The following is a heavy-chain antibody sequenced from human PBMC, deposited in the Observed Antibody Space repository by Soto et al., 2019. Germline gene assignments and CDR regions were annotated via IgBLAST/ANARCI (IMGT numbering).Heavy chain of an antibody. Sequence: GGSLRLSCSASGFTFSSYAMHWVRQAPGKGLEYVSAISSNGGSTYYADSVKGRFTISRDNSKNTLYPQMSSLRAEDTAVYYCVKGGSFGGVIVTFGGYWGQGTLVTVSS. CDR2: ISSNGGST. CDR1: GFTFSSYA. J-gene: IGHJ4*02. V-gene: IGHV3-64D*06. D-gene: IGHD3-16*02. CDR3: VKGGSFGGVIVTFGGY.